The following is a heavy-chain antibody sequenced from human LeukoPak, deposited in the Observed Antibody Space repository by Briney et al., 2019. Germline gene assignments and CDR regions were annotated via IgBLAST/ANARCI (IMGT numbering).Heavy chain of an antibody. CDR3: AKLPWVGATHFDY. Sequence: GGSLRLSCAASGLTFSNYGMNWVRQAPGKGLEWVSTISNSGGNTYYADSVKGRFTISRDNSKNTLYLQMNSLRAEDTALYYCAKLPWVGATHFDYWGQGTLVTVSS. V-gene: IGHV3-23*01. CDR1: GLTFSNYG. J-gene: IGHJ4*02. D-gene: IGHD1-26*01. CDR2: ISNSGGNT.